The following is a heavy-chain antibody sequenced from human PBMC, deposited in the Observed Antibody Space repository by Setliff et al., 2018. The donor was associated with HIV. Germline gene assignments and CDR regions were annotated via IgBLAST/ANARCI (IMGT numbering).Heavy chain of an antibody. Sequence: SETLSLTCTVSGYFISSGYYWGWIRQPRGKGLEWIGNIYRSGSTYYNPSLKSRVTISVDKSKNQFSLKLSSVTAADTAVYYCARGERITMVRGVIMRGWFDPWGQGTLVTVSS. J-gene: IGHJ5*02. V-gene: IGHV4-38-2*02. CDR2: IYRSGST. D-gene: IGHD3-10*01. CDR3: ARGERITMVRGVIMRGWFDP. CDR1: GYFISSGYY.